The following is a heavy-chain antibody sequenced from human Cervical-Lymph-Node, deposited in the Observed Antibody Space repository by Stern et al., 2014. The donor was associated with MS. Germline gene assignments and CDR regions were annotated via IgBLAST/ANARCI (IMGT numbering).Heavy chain of an antibody. CDR1: GYTFTGYY. CDR3: ARESDFRDRHFDY. CDR2: INPNSGET. V-gene: IGHV1-2*06. D-gene: IGHD3-3*01. J-gene: IGHJ4*02. Sequence: QVQLMQSGAEVKKPGASVKVSCKASGYTFTGYYMHWVRQAPGQGPEWMGQINPNSGETNYAENFQGRVTMTSDTSITTAYMELSRLRSDDTAVYYCARESDFRDRHFDYWGQGTLVTVSS.